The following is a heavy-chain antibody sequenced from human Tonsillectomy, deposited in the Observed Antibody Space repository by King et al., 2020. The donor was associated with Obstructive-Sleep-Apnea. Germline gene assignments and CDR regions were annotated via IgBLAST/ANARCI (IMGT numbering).Heavy chain of an antibody. V-gene: IGHV4-59*08. CDR2: IYYSGST. CDR3: ARGGYYYFDY. CDR1: GGSISTYY. J-gene: IGHJ4*02. Sequence: VQLQESGPGLVKPSENLTLTCTVSGGSISTYYWNWFRQAPGKGLEWIGDIYYSGSTNCNPSLKSRVTISVDTSKNQFSLNLRSVTAADTAVYYCARGGYYYFDYWGQGTLATVSS. D-gene: IGHD3-22*01.